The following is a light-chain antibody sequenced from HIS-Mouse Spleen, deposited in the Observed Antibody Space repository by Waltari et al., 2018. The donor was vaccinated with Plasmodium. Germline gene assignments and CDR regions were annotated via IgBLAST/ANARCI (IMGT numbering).Light chain of an antibody. CDR3: QQYDNPSFT. J-gene: IGKJ3*01. V-gene: IGKV1-33*01. Sequence: DIQMTQSPSSLSASVGPSVTFTCQATQDISNYLNWYHQKPGKAPKLLIYDASNLETGVPSRFSGSGSGTDFTFTISSLQPEDIATYYCQQYDNPSFTFGPGTKVDIK. CDR2: DAS. CDR1: QDISNY.